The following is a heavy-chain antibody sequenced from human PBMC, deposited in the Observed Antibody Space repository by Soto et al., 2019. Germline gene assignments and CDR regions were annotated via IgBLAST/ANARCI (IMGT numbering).Heavy chain of an antibody. V-gene: IGHV3-33*01. Sequence: QVQLVESGGGVVQPGRSLRLSCAASGFTFSNYGMHWVRQAPGKGLEWVAIIWHDGNNKYYADSVRGRFIISRDNSKNRMYLQMNSLRAEDTAVYYCARVAVVTAAGTSDYWGQGTLVTVSS. CDR1: GFTFSNYG. D-gene: IGHD6-13*01. CDR2: IWHDGNNK. CDR3: ARVAVVTAAGTSDY. J-gene: IGHJ4*02.